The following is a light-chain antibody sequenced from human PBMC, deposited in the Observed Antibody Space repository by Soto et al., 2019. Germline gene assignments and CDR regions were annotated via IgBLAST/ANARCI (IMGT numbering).Light chain of an antibody. CDR1: QNISRS. CDR2: GTY. CDR3: QQFNNYPIT. J-gene: IGKJ5*01. Sequence: EIVMTQSPVTLSVSPGERATLSCRASQNISRSLAWYQQKTGQGTSXLIYGTYTRAGGVPARFSGSGSGTDFTLTISSLQPEDVATYYCQQFNNYPITFGQGTRLEI. V-gene: IGKV3-15*01.